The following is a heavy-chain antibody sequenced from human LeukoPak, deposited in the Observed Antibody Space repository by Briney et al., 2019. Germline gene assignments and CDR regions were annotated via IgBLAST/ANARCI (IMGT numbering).Heavy chain of an antibody. D-gene: IGHD3-10*01. V-gene: IGHV1-69*05. CDR2: IIPIFGTA. CDR3: ATLFRGVNVDY. CDR1: GGTFSSYA. J-gene: IGHJ4*02. Sequence: GASVKVSCKASGGTFSSYAISWVRQAPGQGLEWMGGIIPIFGTANYAQKFQGRVTITTDESTSTAYMELSSLRSEDTAVYYCATLFRGVNVDYWGQGTLVTVSS.